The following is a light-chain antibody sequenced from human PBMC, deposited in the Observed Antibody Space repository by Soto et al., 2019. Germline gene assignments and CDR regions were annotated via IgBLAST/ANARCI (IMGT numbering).Light chain of an antibody. CDR2: DVS. V-gene: IGLV2-14*01. Sequence: ALTQPASVSGSPGQSITISCTGTSSDVGGYNYVSWYQQHPGKAPKLMIYDVSNRPSGVSNRCSGSKSGNTASLTISGLQAEDEADYYCSSYTSSSTLYVFGTGTKVAVL. CDR3: SSYTSSSTLYV. CDR1: SSDVGGYNY. J-gene: IGLJ1*01.